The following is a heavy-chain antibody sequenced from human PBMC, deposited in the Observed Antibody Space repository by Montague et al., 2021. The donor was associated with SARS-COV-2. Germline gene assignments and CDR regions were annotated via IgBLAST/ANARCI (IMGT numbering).Heavy chain of an antibody. CDR1: VSWYTGAY. CDR3: ARGTKRVFTYDYDSSGYASDY. CDR2: ISYREST. J-gene: IGHJ4*02. D-gene: IGHD3-22*01. V-gene: IGHV4-34*01. Sequence: SETLSLTCARLVSWYTGAYRKSTRLNPSHHRESYADISYRESTKYNPSLKSRVTISVDTSKNQFSLKLSSVTVADTAVYYCARGTKRVFTYDYDSSGYASDYWGQGTLGTVSS.